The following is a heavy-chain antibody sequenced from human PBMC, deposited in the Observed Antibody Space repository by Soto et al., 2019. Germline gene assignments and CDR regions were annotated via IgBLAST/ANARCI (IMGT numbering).Heavy chain of an antibody. Sequence: EVQLVESGGGLVQPGGSLRLSCAASGFGFSNYEMNWVRQAPGKGLEWVSYITSSGGATMYADSVKGRFTISRDNAKDSLYLQMNSLRVEDTAVYYSARGDCKTSCYIGFRGQGALVTVSS. J-gene: IGHJ4*02. V-gene: IGHV3-48*03. CDR2: ITSSGGAT. CDR1: GFGFSNYE. D-gene: IGHD2-2*02. CDR3: ARGDCKTSCYIGF.